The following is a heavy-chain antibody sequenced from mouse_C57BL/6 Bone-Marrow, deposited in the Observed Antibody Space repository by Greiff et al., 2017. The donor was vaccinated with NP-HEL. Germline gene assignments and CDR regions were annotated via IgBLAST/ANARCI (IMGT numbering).Heavy chain of an antibody. V-gene: IGHV1-5*01. CDR2: IYPGNSDT. D-gene: IGHD1-1*01. Sequence: VQLQQSGPVLARPGASVKMSCKTSGYTFTSYWMHWVKQRPGQGLEWIGAIYPGNSDTSYNQKFKGKAKLTAVTSASTAYMELSSLTNEDSAVYYCTRPYYYGSSSYYFDYWGQGTTLTVSS. J-gene: IGHJ2*01. CDR3: TRPYYYGSSSYYFDY. CDR1: GYTFTSYW.